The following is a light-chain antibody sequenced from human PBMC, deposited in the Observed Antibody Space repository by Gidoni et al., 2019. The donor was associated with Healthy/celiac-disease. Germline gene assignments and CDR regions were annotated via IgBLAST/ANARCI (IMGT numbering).Light chain of an antibody. Sequence: DIQMTPSPSSLSASVGDRVTITCRASQSISSYLNWYQQKPGNAPTLLIYAASSLQSWVPSRFSGSGSGTDFTLTISSLQPEDFATYYCQQSYSTPQTFGQGTKLEIK. CDR1: QSISSY. J-gene: IGKJ2*01. CDR3: QQSYSTPQT. V-gene: IGKV1-39*01. CDR2: AAS.